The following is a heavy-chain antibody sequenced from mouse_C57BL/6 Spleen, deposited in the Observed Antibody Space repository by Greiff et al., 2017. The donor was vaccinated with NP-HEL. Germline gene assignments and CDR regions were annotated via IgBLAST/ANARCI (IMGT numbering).Heavy chain of an antibody. D-gene: IGHD1-1*01. Sequence: DVHLVESGGGLVKPGGSLKLSCAASGFTFSDYGMHWVRQAPEKGLEWVAYISSGSSTIYYADTVKGRFTISRDNAKNTLFLQMTSLRSEDTAMYYCAYYYGSSYVGAMDYWGQGTSVTVSS. CDR1: GFTFSDYG. V-gene: IGHV5-17*01. CDR2: ISSGSSTI. CDR3: AYYYGSSYVGAMDY. J-gene: IGHJ4*01.